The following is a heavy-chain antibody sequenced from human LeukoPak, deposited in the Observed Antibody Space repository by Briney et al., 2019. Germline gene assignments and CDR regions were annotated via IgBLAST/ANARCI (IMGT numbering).Heavy chain of an antibody. CDR1: GGTFSSYA. Sequence: ASVKVSCKASGGTFSSYAISWVRQAPGQGLEWMGGIIPIFGTANYAQKFQGRVTITADESTSTAYMELSSLRSEDTAVYYCGSGGYGQYYFDYWGQGTLVTVSS. J-gene: IGHJ4*02. D-gene: IGHD2-15*01. CDR2: IIPIFGTA. V-gene: IGHV1-69*01. CDR3: GSGGYGQYYFDY.